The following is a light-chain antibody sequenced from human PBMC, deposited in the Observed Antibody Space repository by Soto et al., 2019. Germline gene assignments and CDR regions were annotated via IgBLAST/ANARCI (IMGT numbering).Light chain of an antibody. CDR2: EVN. V-gene: IGLV2-14*01. CDR3: SSWTSSTTQV. Sequence: QSVLTQPASVSGSPGQSITISCTGTSSDVGAYNFVSWYQQHPGKAPKLMIYEVNNRPSGVSNRFSGSESGNTASLTISGLQAEDEADYYCSSWTSSTTQVLGGGTKLTVL. J-gene: IGLJ3*02. CDR1: SSDVGAYNF.